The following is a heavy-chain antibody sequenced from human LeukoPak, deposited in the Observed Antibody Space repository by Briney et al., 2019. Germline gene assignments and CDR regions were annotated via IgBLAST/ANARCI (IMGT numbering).Heavy chain of an antibody. CDR3: ARDIMVRGLYYFDY. Sequence: PSETLSLTCTVSGGSISSSSYYWGWIRQPPGKGLEWIGSIYYSGSTYYNPSLKSRVTISVDTSKNQFSLKLSSVTAADTAVYYCARDIMVRGLYYFDYWGQGTLVTVSS. J-gene: IGHJ4*02. CDR2: IYYSGST. CDR1: GGSISSSSYY. V-gene: IGHV4-39*07. D-gene: IGHD3-10*01.